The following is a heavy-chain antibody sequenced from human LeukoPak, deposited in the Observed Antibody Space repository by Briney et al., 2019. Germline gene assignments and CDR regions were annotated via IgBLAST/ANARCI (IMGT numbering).Heavy chain of an antibody. Sequence: SETLSLTCTVSGGSISGYYWSWIRQPPGKGLEWIGFIYYTGSTNYNPSLKSRVTISLDTSKNQFSLKLNSVTAADTAVYYCARTNAFENWGQGTMVTVSS. V-gene: IGHV4-59*01. CDR3: ARTNAFEN. CDR1: GGSISGYY. J-gene: IGHJ3*02. CDR2: IYYTGST.